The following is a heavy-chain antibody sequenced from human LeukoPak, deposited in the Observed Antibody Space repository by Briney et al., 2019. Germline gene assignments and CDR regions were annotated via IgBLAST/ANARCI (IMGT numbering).Heavy chain of an antibody. V-gene: IGHV3-66*01. CDR3: AGERGHSYENNAFHV. J-gene: IGHJ3*01. CDR2: IYGIGGT. CDR1: AFTVSSNY. D-gene: IGHD5-18*01. Sequence: PGGSLRLSCAVSAFTVSSNYMSWVRKAPGKGLEWVSVIYGIGGTYYADSVKGRFTISRDNSKSTLYLQMNSLRVEDTAVYYCAGERGHSYENNAFHVWGQGTGVSVSS.